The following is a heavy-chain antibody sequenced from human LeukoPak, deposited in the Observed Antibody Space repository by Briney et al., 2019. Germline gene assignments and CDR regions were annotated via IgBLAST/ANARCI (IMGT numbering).Heavy chain of an antibody. Sequence: PGGSLRLSCVASGFTFSSHWMHWVRQAPGSGLVWVSRVNSDGSITSYADSVKGRFTISRDNAKNTLYLQMNSLRAEDMAVYYCARERQYDMDVWGQGTTVTVSS. CDR2: VNSDGSIT. V-gene: IGHV3-74*01. CDR3: ARERQYDMDV. J-gene: IGHJ6*02. CDR1: GFTFSSHW.